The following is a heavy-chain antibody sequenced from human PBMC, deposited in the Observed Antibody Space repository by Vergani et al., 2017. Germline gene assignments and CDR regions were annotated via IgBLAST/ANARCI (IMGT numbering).Heavy chain of an antibody. V-gene: IGHV3-23*01. CDR2: ISGSGGST. Sequence: EVQLLESGGGLVQPGGSLRLSCAASGFTFSSYAMSWVRQAPGKGLEWVSAISGSGGSTYYADSVKGRFTISRDNSKNTLYLQMNSLRAEDTAVYYCARGITEYHDILTGSAWGQGTLVTVSS. D-gene: IGHD3-9*01. CDR3: ARGITEYHDILTGSA. J-gene: IGHJ5*02. CDR1: GFTFSSYA.